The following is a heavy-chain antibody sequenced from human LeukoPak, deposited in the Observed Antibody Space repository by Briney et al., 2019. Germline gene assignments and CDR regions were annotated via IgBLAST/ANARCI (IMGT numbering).Heavy chain of an antibody. Sequence: GGSLRLSCAASGFTFSSYSMNWVRQAPGKGLEWVSSISSSSSYKYYADSVKGRFTISRDNAKNSLYLQMNSLRAKDTDVYYCARVDSSGYYYETYTPLVQAQGIDYWGQGTLVTVSS. CDR1: GFTFSSYS. D-gene: IGHD3-22*01. CDR2: ISSSSSYK. J-gene: IGHJ4*02. V-gene: IGHV3-21*01. CDR3: ARVDSSGYYYETYTPLVQAQGIDY.